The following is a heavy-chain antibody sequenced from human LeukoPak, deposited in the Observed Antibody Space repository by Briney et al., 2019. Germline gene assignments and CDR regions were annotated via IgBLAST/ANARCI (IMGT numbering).Heavy chain of an antibody. Sequence: GGSLRLSCAASGFTFSSYSMNWVRQAPGKGLEWVSYISSSSSTIYYADSVKGRFTISRDNAKNSLYLQMNSLRAEDTAVYYCARRGYYDSSGYYFDYWGQGTLVTVSS. D-gene: IGHD3-22*01. J-gene: IGHJ4*02. CDR3: ARRGYYDSSGYYFDY. V-gene: IGHV3-48*01. CDR2: ISSSSSTI. CDR1: GFTFSSYS.